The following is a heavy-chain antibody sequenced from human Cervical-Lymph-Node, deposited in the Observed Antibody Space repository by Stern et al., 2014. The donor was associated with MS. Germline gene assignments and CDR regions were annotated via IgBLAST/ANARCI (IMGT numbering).Heavy chain of an antibody. CDR3: ARHQAGIAAD. D-gene: IGHD6-13*01. Sequence: QVQLVESGAEVKKPGSSVKVSCKASGDTFSSLDIGWVRQAPGQGPEWLGGTTPLFGTASYAQNFQGRVTFSADDSTSTTYMELSSLRSEDTAVYYCARHQAGIAADWGQGTLVTVSS. CDR2: TTPLFGTA. J-gene: IGHJ4*02. CDR1: GDTFSSLD. V-gene: IGHV1-69*01.